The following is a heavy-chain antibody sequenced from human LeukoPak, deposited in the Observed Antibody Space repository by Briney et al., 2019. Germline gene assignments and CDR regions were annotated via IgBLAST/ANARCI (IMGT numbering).Heavy chain of an antibody. CDR2: VKQDGSGE. J-gene: IGHJ4*02. Sequence: GGSLRLSCEASGFTLTNYWMSWVRQAPGEGLEWVANVKQDGSGEYYMASVKGRFTISRDGAKNSLYLQMNSLRAEDTAVYYCARGDFDCWGQGTLVTVSS. V-gene: IGHV3-7*03. CDR3: ARGDFDC. CDR1: GFTLTNYW.